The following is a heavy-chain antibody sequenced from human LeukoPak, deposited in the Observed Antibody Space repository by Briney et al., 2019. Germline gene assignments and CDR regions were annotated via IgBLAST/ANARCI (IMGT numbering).Heavy chain of an antibody. Sequence: QTGGSLRLSCAASGFRFSDYWMTWVRQAPGKGLECVANIKTDGSAKYYPDSVKGRFTVSRDNAKNSLYLQMNNMRVEDTAIYYCTKDLTHDSSGWGQGTLSTVSS. J-gene: IGHJ1*01. CDR1: GFRFSDYW. CDR2: IKTDGSAK. CDR3: TKDLTHDSSG. D-gene: IGHD3-22*01. V-gene: IGHV3-7*01.